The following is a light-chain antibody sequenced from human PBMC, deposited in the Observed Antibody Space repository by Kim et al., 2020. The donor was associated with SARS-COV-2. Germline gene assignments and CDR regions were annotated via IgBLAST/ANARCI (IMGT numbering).Light chain of an antibody. CDR1: QSVSSSY. J-gene: IGKJ1*01. CDR2: DAS. Sequence: EIVLTQSPATLSLSPGERATLSCGASQSVSSSYLAWYQQKPGLAPRLLIYDASSRATGIPDRFSGGGSGTDFTLTISKLEPEDFAVYYCQQYGSSPRTFGQGTKVDIK. CDR3: QQYGSSPRT. V-gene: IGKV3D-20*01.